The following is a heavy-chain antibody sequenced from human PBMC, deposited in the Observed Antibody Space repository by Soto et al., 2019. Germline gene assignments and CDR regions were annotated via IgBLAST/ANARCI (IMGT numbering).Heavy chain of an antibody. CDR2: IYYSGST. J-gene: IGHJ5*02. Sequence: LSLTCTVSGGSISSGDYYWSWIRQPPGKGLEWIGYIYYSGSTYYNPSLKSRVAISVDTSKNQFSLKLSSVTAADTAVYYCARDTEAAAGYNWFDPWGQGTLVTVSS. V-gene: IGHV4-30-4*01. CDR1: GGSISSGDYY. CDR3: ARDTEAAAGYNWFDP. D-gene: IGHD6-13*01.